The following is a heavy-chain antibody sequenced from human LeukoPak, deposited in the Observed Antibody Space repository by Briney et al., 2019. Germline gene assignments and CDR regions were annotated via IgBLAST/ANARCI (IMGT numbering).Heavy chain of an antibody. CDR3: AGHLGSGGLDAFDI. D-gene: IGHD3-10*01. CDR1: GGSISSSSYY. Sequence: PSETLSLTCTVSGGSISSSSYYWGWIRQPPGKGLEWIGSIYYSGSTYYNPSLKSRVTISVDTSKNQFSLKLSSVTAADTAVYYCAGHLGSGGLDAFDIWGQGTMVTVSS. CDR2: IYYSGST. V-gene: IGHV4-39*01. J-gene: IGHJ3*02.